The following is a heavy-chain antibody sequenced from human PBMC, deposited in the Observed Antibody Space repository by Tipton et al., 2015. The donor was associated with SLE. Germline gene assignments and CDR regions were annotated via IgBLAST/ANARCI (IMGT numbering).Heavy chain of an antibody. CDR3: AKEGSVVGVEGFDS. D-gene: IGHD1-26*01. CDR2: IWYSGSHK. V-gene: IGHV3-33*06. Sequence: SLRLSCAASGFNFSNFGMHWVRQAPGKGLEWVAFIWYSGSHKYHADSVKGRFTISRDNSKNTLDLQMNSLRAEDTAVYYCAKEGSVVGVEGFDSWGQGTLVTVSS. J-gene: IGHJ4*02. CDR1: GFNFSNFG.